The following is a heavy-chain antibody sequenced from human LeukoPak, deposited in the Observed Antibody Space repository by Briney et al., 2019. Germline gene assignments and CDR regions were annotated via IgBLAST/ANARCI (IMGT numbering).Heavy chain of an antibody. CDR1: GFTFDDYA. Sequence: GGSLRLSCAASGFTFDDYAMHWVRQAPGKGLVWVSRINSFGSSTSYADSVKGRFIISRDNAKNTVYLQMNSLRVEDTALYYCAGDHERWLPDYWGQGTLVTVSS. D-gene: IGHD5-24*01. J-gene: IGHJ4*02. CDR2: INSFGSST. CDR3: AGDHERWLPDY. V-gene: IGHV3-74*01.